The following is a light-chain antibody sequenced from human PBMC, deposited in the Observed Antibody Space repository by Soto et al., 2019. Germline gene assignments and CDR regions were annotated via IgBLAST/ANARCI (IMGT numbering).Light chain of an antibody. CDR3: QQYNKWPPKWT. V-gene: IGKV3-15*01. CDR2: GAS. Sequence: EIVMTQSPATLSMSPGERATLSCRASQSVSSKLAWYQQKPGQAPRLLIYGASTRATGIPARFSGSGSGTEFTLTISSLQSEDFAVYYCQQYNKWPPKWTFGQGTKVEVK. CDR1: QSVSSK. J-gene: IGKJ1*01.